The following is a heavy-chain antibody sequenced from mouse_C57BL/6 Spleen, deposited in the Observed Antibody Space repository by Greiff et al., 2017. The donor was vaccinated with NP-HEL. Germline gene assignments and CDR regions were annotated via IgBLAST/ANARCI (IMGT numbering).Heavy chain of an antibody. J-gene: IGHJ4*01. CDR3: APMVTTGYYYAMDY. CDR1: GYAFSSSW. CDR2: IYPGDGDT. V-gene: IGHV1-82*01. D-gene: IGHD2-2*01. Sequence: VQLQESGPELVKPGASVKISCKASGYAFSSSWMNWVKQRPGKGLELIGRIYPGDGDTNYNGKFKGKATLTADKSSSTAYMQLSSLTSEDSAVYFCAPMVTTGYYYAMDYWGQGTSVTVSS.